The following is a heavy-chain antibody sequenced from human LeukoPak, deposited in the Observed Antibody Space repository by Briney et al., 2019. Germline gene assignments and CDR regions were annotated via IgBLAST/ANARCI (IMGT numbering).Heavy chain of an antibody. D-gene: IGHD3-16*01. Sequence: SETLSLTCTVSGGSISSYYWSWIGQPPGKGLEWIGYIYYSGSTNYNPSLKSRVTISVDTSKNQFSLKLSSVTAADTAVYYCARVDSRGRHFDYWGQGTLVTVSS. V-gene: IGHV4-59*01. CDR3: ARVDSRGRHFDY. J-gene: IGHJ4*02. CDR2: IYYSGST. CDR1: GGSISSYY.